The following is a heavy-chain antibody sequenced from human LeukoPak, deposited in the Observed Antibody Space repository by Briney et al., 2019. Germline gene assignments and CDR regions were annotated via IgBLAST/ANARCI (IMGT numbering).Heavy chain of an antibody. CDR2: LYSRGNT. J-gene: IGHJ4*02. CDR3: ARGQYYDSSGFHC. CDR1: GFRVSSNY. Sequence: GGSLRLSCAASGFRVSSNYMSWVRQAPGKGLEWVSVLYSRGNTYYTDSLKGRFTLSRDDSKNTVYLQMNSLRVEDTAVYYCARGQYYDSSGFHCWGQGTPVTVSS. D-gene: IGHD3-22*01. V-gene: IGHV3-53*01.